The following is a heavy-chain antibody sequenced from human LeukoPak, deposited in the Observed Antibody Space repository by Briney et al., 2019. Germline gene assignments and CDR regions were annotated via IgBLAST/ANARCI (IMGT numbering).Heavy chain of an antibody. J-gene: IGHJ5*02. V-gene: IGHV4-59*01. CDR3: ARAHSSGWPHMFDP. CDR1: GGSISTYS. CDR2: IYYSGST. D-gene: IGHD6-19*01. Sequence: PSETLSLTCTVSGGSISTYSWTWIRQPPGKGLELIGNIYYSGSTNYNPSLKSRVTISIDTSKHQFSLKVSSVTAADTAVYYCARAHSSGWPHMFDPWGQGTLVTVPS.